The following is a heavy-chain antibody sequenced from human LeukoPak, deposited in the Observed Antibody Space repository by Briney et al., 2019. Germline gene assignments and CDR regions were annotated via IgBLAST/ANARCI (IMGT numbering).Heavy chain of an antibody. J-gene: IGHJ4*02. Sequence: SETLSLTCTVSGGSISSGRYYWSWIRQPAGKGLEWIGRIYTSGNTNYDPSLKSRVTISVDTSKNQFSLKLSSVTAADTAVYYCARETLAGRPSLSEYYFDYWGQGTLVTVSS. D-gene: IGHD6-6*01. CDR3: ARETLAGRPSLSEYYFDY. CDR1: GGSISSGRYY. CDR2: IYTSGNT. V-gene: IGHV4-61*02.